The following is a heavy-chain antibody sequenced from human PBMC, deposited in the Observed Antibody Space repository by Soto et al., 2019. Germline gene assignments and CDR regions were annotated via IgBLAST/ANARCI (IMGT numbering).Heavy chain of an antibody. CDR1: GFTFNTYG. J-gene: IGHJ4*02. CDR3: AKCLNFYCSSPNCYKYYFDH. D-gene: IGHD2-2*02. Sequence: QEQLVESGGGVVQPGKSLRLSCAASGFTFNTYGMHWVRQAPGKGLEWVAVISYDGSEKYYVDSVKGRFTISKDNSKNTLYLQMNSLRPEDTAVYYCAKCLNFYCSSPNCYKYYFDHWGQGTRVTVSS. V-gene: IGHV3-30*18. CDR2: ISYDGSEK.